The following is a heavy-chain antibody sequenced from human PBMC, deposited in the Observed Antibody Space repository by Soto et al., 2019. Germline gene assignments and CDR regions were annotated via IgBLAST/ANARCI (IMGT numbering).Heavy chain of an antibody. CDR3: ARTRLYDASGYYYYYYGMDV. J-gene: IGHJ6*02. V-gene: IGHV3-53*01. D-gene: IGHD3-22*01. CDR2: VYGDGRS. Sequence: PGGSLRLSCVGSGFNVDDNSMAWVRQAPGKGLEWVSVVYGDGRSYYADSVKGRFTISRDNSENTVSLQMSRLKVADTAVYYRARTRLYDASGYYYYYYGMDVWGQGTRVTVSS. CDR1: GFNVDDNS.